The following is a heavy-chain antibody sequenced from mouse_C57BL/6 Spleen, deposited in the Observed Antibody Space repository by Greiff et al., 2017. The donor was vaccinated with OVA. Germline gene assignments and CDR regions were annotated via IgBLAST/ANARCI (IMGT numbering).Heavy chain of an antibody. J-gene: IGHJ4*01. D-gene: IGHD1-1*01. CDR2: IYPGSGST. Sequence: VQLQQSGAELVKPGASVKMSCKASGYTFTSYWITWVKQRPGQGLEWIGDIYPGSGSTNYNEKFKSKATLTVDTSSSTAYMQLSSLTSEDSAVYDCARRYGSSLYYAMDYWGQGTSVTVSS. V-gene: IGHV1-55*01. CDR1: GYTFTSYW. CDR3: ARRYGSSLYYAMDY.